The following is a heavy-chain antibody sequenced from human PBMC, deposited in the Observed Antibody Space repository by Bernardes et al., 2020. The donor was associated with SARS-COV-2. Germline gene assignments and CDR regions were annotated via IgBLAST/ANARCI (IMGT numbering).Heavy chain of an antibody. CDR3: ARGWVRQGFDY. V-gene: IGHV6-1*01. Sequence: SQTLSLTCVISGDSVSTNSVGWNWLRQSPSRGLEWLGRTYFQSKWYNDYALSVKSRITINPDTSKNQFSLQLNSVTPDDTAIYYCARGWVRQGFDYWGQGTQVTVSS. J-gene: IGHJ4*02. CDR2: TYFQSKWYN. CDR1: GDSVSTNSVG.